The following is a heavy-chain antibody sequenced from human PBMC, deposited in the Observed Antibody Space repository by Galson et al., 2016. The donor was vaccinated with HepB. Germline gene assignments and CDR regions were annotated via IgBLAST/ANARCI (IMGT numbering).Heavy chain of an antibody. CDR2: IYPGASNT. D-gene: IGHD3-9*01. CDR3: ARRLSDDNTWRIPFDP. J-gene: IGHJ5*02. Sequence: QSGAEVKKPGESLKISCTGSGYSFINYWISWVRQMPGKGLEYMGIIYPGASNTKYCPSFQGQVTLSVDRSISTAYLQWSSLKASYTAIYCCARRLSDDNTWRIPFDPWGQGTLVTVSS. V-gene: IGHV5-51*01. CDR1: GYSFINYW.